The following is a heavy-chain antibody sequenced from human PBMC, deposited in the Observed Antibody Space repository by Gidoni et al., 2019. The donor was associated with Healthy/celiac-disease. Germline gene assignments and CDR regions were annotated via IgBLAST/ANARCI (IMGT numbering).Heavy chain of an antibody. CDR3: ARDQGPVVVVPAAMGAFDI. CDR1: GVSISIYY. CDR2: IYYSGST. V-gene: IGHV4-59*01. D-gene: IGHD2-2*01. Sequence: ESGPGLVKPSETLSLTCTVSGVSISIYYWSWIRQPPGKGLEWIGYIYYSGSTNYNPSLKSRVTISVDTSKNQFSLKLSSVTAADTAVYYCARDQGPVVVVPAAMGAFDIWGQGTMVTVSS. J-gene: IGHJ3*02.